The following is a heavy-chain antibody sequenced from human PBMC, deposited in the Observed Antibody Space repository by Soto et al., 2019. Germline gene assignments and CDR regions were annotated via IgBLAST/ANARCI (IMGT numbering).Heavy chain of an antibody. Sequence: ASVKVSCKASGGTFSSYAISWVRQAPGQGLEWMGGIIPIFGTANYAQKFQGRVTITADESTSTAYMELSSLRSEDTAVYYCARGYTGYSSSCYQSPAHWGQGTMVTGS. CDR2: IIPIFGTA. D-gene: IGHD6-13*01. CDR3: ARGYTGYSSSCYQSPAH. V-gene: IGHV1-69*13. J-gene: IGHJ4*02. CDR1: GGTFSSYA.